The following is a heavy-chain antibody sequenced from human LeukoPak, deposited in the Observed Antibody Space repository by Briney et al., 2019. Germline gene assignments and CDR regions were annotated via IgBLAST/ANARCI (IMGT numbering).Heavy chain of an antibody. CDR3: ARAGYTISSYRFDY. D-gene: IGHD3-16*02. CDR1: GGSINSYW. V-gene: IGHV4-4*07. J-gene: IGHJ4*02. CDR2: IYTTGMT. Sequence: PSETLSLTCSVSGGSINSYWWSWIRQPAGKGLEFIGRIYTTGMTNYNPSLKSRVSMSVDTSKNKFSLELRSVTAADTAVYFCARAGYTISSYRFDYWGQGALVTVSP.